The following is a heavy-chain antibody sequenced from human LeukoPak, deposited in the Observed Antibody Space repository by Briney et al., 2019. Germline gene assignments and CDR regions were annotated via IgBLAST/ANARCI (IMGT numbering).Heavy chain of an antibody. CDR1: GGSISSYY. CDR3: ASRFSGSYFQIVN. CDR2: IYNSGTT. V-gene: IGHV4-59*12. J-gene: IGHJ4*02. D-gene: IGHD1-26*01. Sequence: SETLSLTCSVSGGSISSYYWSWIRQPPGKGLEWIGYIYNSGTTNYSPSLKSRVTISVDTSKNQFSLKLSSVTAADTAVYYCASRFSGSYFQIVNWGQGTLVTVSS.